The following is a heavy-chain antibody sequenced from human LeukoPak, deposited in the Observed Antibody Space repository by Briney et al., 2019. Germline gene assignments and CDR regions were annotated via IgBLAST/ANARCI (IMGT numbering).Heavy chain of an antibody. CDR1: GYSFTSYW. V-gene: IGHV5-51*01. Sequence: GESLKISCKGSGYSFTSYWIGWVRQMPGKGLEGMGIIYPGDSDTRYSPSFQGQVTISADKSISTAYLQWSSLKTSDTAMYYCARAVNFDWSSAFDIWGQGTMVTVSS. CDR3: ARAVNFDWSSAFDI. CDR2: IYPGDSDT. D-gene: IGHD3-9*01. J-gene: IGHJ3*02.